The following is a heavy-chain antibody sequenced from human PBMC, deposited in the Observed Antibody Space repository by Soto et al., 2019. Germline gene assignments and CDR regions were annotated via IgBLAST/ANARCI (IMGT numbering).Heavy chain of an antibody. CDR1: GYTFTNSW. V-gene: IGHV5-51*03. CDR2: IYPGDSDT. D-gene: IGHD6-19*01. J-gene: IGHJ4*02. CDR3: ARRYSSVWYTFDY. Sequence: GECLKSAGNGSGYTFTNSWIGWVRQMPGKGLEWMGIIYPGDSDTRYSPSFQGQVTISADKSISTAYLQWSSLKASDTAMYYCARRYSSVWYTFDYWGQGTLVTVSS.